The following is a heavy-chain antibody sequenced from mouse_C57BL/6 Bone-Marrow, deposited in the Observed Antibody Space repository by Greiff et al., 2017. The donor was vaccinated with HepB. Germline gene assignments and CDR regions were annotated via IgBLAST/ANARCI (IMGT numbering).Heavy chain of an antibody. CDR3: ARLLRYAMDY. J-gene: IGHJ4*01. Sequence: VQLQQSGPELVKPGDSVKISCKASGYSFTGYFMNWVMQSHGTSLEWIGRINPYNGDTFYNQKFKGKATLTVDKSSSTAHMELRSLTSEDSAVYYGARLLRYAMDYWGQGTSVTVSS. CDR2: INPYNGDT. CDR1: GYSFTGYF. V-gene: IGHV1-20*01. D-gene: IGHD1-1*01.